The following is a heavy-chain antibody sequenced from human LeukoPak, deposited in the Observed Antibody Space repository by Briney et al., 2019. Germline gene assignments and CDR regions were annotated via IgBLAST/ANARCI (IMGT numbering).Heavy chain of an antibody. CDR2: ISSSGSTI. CDR1: GFTFSSYE. V-gene: IGHV3-48*03. J-gene: IGHJ4*02. CDR3: ARAFRGWPFDY. Sequence: GALRLSCAASGFTFSSYEMNWVRQAPGKGLEWVSYISSSGSTIYYADSVKGRFTISRDNAKNSLYLQMNSLRAEDTAVCYCARAFRGWPFDYWGQGTLVTVSS. D-gene: IGHD6-19*01.